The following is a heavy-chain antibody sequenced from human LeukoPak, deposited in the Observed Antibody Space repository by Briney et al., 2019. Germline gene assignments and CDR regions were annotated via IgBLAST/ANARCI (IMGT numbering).Heavy chain of an antibody. Sequence: GGSLRLSCAASGFTFSSYGINWVPHAPGRGLEWVSSISSGSSYIYYADSLKGRFTISRDNAKNSLYLQMNSLRAEDTAVYYCARGGYGYNFDYWGQGTLVTVSS. CDR3: ARGGYGYNFDY. CDR2: ISSGSSYI. J-gene: IGHJ4*02. V-gene: IGHV3-21*01. D-gene: IGHD3-16*01. CDR1: GFTFSSYG.